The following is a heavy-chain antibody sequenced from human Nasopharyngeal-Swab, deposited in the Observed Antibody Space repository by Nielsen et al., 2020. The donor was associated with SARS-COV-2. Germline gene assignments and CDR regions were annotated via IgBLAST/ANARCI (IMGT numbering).Heavy chain of an antibody. CDR2: IYYSGST. Sequence: WIRQPPGKGLEWIGYIYYSGSTYYNPSLKSRVTISVDTSKNQFSPKLSSMTAADTAVYYCARHGLSGITISGVVIPKNWFDPWGQGTLVTVSS. CDR3: ARHGLSGITISGVVIPKNWFDP. D-gene: IGHD3-3*01. J-gene: IGHJ5*02. V-gene: IGHV4-30-4*01.